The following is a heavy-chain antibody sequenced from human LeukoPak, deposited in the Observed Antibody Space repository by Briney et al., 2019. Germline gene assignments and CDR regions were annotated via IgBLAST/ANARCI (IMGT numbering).Heavy chain of an antibody. CDR3: ARVPRYCSGGSCYYYYCGMDV. D-gene: IGHD2-15*01. V-gene: IGHV3-48*04. Sequence: GGSLRLSCAASGFTFSSYAMSWVRQAPGKGLEWVSYISSSSSTIYYADSVKGRFTISRDNAKNSLYLQMNSLRAEDTAVYYCARVPRYCSGGSCYYYYCGMDVWGQGTTVTVSS. CDR2: ISSSSSTI. CDR1: GFTFSSYA. J-gene: IGHJ6*02.